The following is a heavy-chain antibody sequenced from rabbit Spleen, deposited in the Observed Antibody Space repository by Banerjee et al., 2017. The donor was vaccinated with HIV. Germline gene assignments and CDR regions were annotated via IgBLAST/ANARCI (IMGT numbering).Heavy chain of an antibody. CDR3: ARGTANDNL. J-gene: IGHJ4*01. D-gene: IGHD6-1*01. V-gene: IGHV1S40*01. CDR2: IVTGSSGTS. CDR1: GFSFNTNYY. Sequence: QSLEESGGDLVKPGASLTLTCTASGFSFNTNYYMYWVRQAPGKGLEWIACIVTGSSGTSYYASWAKGRFTVSKTSSTTVTLQMTSLTAADTATYFCARGTANDNLWGQGTLVTVS.